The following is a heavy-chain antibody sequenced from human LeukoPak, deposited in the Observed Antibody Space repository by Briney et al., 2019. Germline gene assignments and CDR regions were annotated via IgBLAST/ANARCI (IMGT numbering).Heavy chain of an antibody. V-gene: IGHV1-58*02. CDR1: GFTFTSSA. J-gene: IGHJ4*02. Sequence: SVKVSCKASGFTFTSSAMQWVRQARGQRLEWIGWIVVGSGNTNYAQKFQERVTITRDTSTSTAYMELSSLRSEDTAVYYCAAENRYCSGGSCYSDVYWGQGTLVTVSS. CDR3: AAENRYCSGGSCYSDVY. D-gene: IGHD2-15*01. CDR2: IVVGSGNT.